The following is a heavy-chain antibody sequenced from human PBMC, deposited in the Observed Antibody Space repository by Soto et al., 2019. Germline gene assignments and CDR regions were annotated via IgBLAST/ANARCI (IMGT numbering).Heavy chain of an antibody. D-gene: IGHD2-8*01. V-gene: IGHV3-49*03. CDR2: IRSKAYGGTT. J-gene: IGHJ6*02. Sequence: PGGSLRLSCTASGFTFGDYAMSWFRQAPGKGLEWVGFIRSKAYGGTTEYAASVKGRFTISRDDSKSIAYLQMNSLKTEDTAVYYCTRDLPELTDLVFHYYYGMDVWGQGTTVTAP. CDR1: GFTFGDYA. CDR3: TRDLPELTDLVFHYYYGMDV.